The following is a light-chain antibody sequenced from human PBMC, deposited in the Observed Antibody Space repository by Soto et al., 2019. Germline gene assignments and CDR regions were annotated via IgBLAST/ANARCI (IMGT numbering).Light chain of an antibody. Sequence: EIVLTQSPVTLSLSPGERATLSCRASQSVSSSLAWYQQKPGQAPRLLIYDASNTATGIPARFSGSGSGTDFTLTISSLEPKDFAIYYCQQRSSSITFGQGTRLETK. CDR3: QQRSSSIT. CDR2: DAS. CDR1: QSVSSS. V-gene: IGKV3-11*01. J-gene: IGKJ5*01.